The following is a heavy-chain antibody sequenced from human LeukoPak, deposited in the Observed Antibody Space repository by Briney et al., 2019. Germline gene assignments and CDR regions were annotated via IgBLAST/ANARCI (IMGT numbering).Heavy chain of an antibody. J-gene: IGHJ4*02. V-gene: IGHV3-21*01. CDR2: ISSSSSYI. CDR3: ARVPNYYDSSGYPPGFDH. CDR1: GSTFSSYS. D-gene: IGHD3-22*01. Sequence: GGSLRLSCAASGSTFSSYSMNWVRQAPGKGLEWVSSISSSSSYIYYADSVKGRFTISRDNAKNSLYLQMNSLRAEDTAVYYCARVPNYYDSSGYPPGFDHWGQGTLVTVSS.